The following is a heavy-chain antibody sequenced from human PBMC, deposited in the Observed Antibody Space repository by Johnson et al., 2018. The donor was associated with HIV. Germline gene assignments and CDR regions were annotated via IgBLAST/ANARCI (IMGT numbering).Heavy chain of an antibody. Sequence: VQLVESGGGLVQPGGSLRLSCAASGFTVSSNYMNWVRQAPGKWLEWVSVIYSGGTTYHADSVKGRFIISRDNSKSTLYLQMNSLRAEDTAVYYCARAYTYGAFYIWGQGTMVTVSS. CDR3: ARAYTYGAFYI. J-gene: IGHJ3*02. D-gene: IGHD5-18*01. CDR1: GFTVSSNY. CDR2: IYSGGTT. V-gene: IGHV3-66*01.